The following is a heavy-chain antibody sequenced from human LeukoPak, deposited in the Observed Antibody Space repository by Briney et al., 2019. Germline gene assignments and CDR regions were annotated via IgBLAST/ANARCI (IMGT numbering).Heavy chain of an antibody. V-gene: IGHV3-7*01. CDR2: INQDGSHK. Sequence: GGSLRLSCAASGFTFRDSWMHWVRQAPGKGLEWVANINQDGSHKYYVDSVEGRFIISRDTAKNSVHLQMNSLRAEDTAVYYCARDRGFTSYDYWGQGILITVSS. CDR3: ARDRGFTSYDY. D-gene: IGHD5-12*01. CDR1: GFTFRDSW. J-gene: IGHJ4*02.